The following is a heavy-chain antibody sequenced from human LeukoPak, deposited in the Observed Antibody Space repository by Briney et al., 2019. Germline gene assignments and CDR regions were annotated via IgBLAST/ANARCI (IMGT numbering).Heavy chain of an antibody. CDR3: ASYSGRYFDY. D-gene: IGHD1-26*01. CDR2: IYPGDSDS. V-gene: IGHV5-51*01. Sequence: GESLKISCKGSGYSFTIYWIGWGRQMPGKGVEWMGTIYPGDSDSRYSSSFQGQVTISADKSISTAYLQWSSLKASDTAMYYCASYSGRYFDYWGQGTLVTVSS. J-gene: IGHJ4*02. CDR1: GYSFTIYW.